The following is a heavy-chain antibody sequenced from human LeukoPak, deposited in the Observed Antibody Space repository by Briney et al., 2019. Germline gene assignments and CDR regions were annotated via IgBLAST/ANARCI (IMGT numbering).Heavy chain of an antibody. V-gene: IGHV3-23*01. J-gene: IGHJ4*02. Sequence: GGSLRLSCAASGFTFSSYAMSWVRQAPGKGLEWVSAISGSGGSTYYADSVKGRFTISRDNSKNTLYLQMNSLRAEDTAVYYCVAVYCTNGVCPMGAFGYWGQGTLVTVSS. CDR2: ISGSGGST. D-gene: IGHD2-8*01. CDR1: GFTFSSYA. CDR3: VAVYCTNGVCPMGAFGY.